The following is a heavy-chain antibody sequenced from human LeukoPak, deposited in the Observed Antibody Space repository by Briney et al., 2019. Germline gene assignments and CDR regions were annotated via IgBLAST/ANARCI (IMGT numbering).Heavy chain of an antibody. CDR1: GFTFSSYG. CDR3: AKGHKEMATITLDWGFDY. CDR2: IRYDGSNK. Sequence: GGSLRLSCAASGFTFSSYGMHWVRQAPGKGLEWVAFIRYDGSNKYYADSVKGRFTISRDNSKNTLYLQMNSLRAEDTAVYYCAKGHKEMATITLDWGFDYWGQGTLVTVSS. V-gene: IGHV3-30*02. D-gene: IGHD5-24*01. J-gene: IGHJ4*02.